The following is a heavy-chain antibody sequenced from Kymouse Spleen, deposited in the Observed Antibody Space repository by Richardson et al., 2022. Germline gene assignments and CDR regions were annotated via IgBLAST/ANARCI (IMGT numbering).Heavy chain of an antibody. CDR2: IRSKANSYAT. J-gene: IGHJ6*02. D-gene: IGHD6-13*01. CDR3: TGLSSSWYPLYYYYGMDV. V-gene: IGHV3-73*02. Sequence: EVQLVESGGGLVQPGGSLKLSCAASGFTFSGSAMHWVRQASGKGLEWVGRIRSKANSYATAYAASVKGRFTISRDDSKNTAYLQMNSLKTEDTAVYYCTGLSSSWYPLYYYYGMDVWGQGTTVTVSS. CDR1: GFTFSGSA.